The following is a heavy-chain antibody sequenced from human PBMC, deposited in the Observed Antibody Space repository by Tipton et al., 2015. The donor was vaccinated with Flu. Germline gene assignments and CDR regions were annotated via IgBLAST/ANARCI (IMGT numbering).Heavy chain of an antibody. CDR2: ISSRGSTI. Sequence: SLRLSCAASGFTFTNYEMNWVHLAPGKGLEWVSYISSRGSTISYADSVKGRFTVSRDNAKNSVYLQMNSLRAEDTAVYYCATLTGDDYWGRGTLVTVSS. J-gene: IGHJ4*02. D-gene: IGHD7-27*01. V-gene: IGHV3-48*03. CDR3: ATLTGDDY. CDR1: GFTFTNYE.